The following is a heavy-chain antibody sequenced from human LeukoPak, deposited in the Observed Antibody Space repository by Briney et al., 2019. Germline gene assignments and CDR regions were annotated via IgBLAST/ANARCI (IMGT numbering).Heavy chain of an antibody. J-gene: IGHJ4*02. V-gene: IGHV3-48*03. CDR1: GFTFSSYE. CDR3: ARERPRIAVARYYFDY. CDR2: ISSSGSTI. D-gene: IGHD6-19*01. Sequence: GGSLRLSCAASGFTFSSYEMHWVRQAPGKGLEWVSYISSSGSTIYYADSVKGRFNISRDNAKNSLYLQMNSLRAEDTAVYYCARERPRIAVARYYFDYWGQGTLVTVSS.